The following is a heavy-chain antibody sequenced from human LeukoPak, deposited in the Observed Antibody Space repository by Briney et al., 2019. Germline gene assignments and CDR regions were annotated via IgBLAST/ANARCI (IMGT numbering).Heavy chain of an antibody. CDR2: ISSSGSTI. J-gene: IGHJ4*02. CDR3: TREYYYDSSGYYY. V-gene: IGHV3-11*01. CDR1: GFTFSDYY. Sequence: GGSLRLSCAASGFTFSDYYMSWIRQAPGEGLEWVSYISSSGSTIYYADSVKGRFTISRDNAKNSLYLQMNSLRAEDTAVYYCTREYYYDSSGYYYWGQGTPVTVSS. D-gene: IGHD3-22*01.